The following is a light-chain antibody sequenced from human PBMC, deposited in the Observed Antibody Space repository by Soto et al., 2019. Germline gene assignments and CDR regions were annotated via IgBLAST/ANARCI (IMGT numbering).Light chain of an antibody. CDR3: QNLDSAAFT. CDR1: QDISTY. CDR2: AAS. V-gene: IGKV1-27*01. Sequence: DIQMTQSPSSLSASVGDRVTITCRASQDISTYLAWYQQRPGRVPKLLIYAASTLQSGVPSRFSGSGFGTDFTLTISGLLPEDVATYYCQNLDSAAFTFGPGTKVDIK. J-gene: IGKJ3*01.